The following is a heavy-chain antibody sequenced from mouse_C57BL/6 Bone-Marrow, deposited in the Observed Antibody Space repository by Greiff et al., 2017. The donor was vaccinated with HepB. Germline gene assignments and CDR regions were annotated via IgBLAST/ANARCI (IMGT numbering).Heavy chain of an antibody. CDR3: ALQLRPFAY. Sequence: EVQLVESGPVLVKPGASVKMSCKASGYTFTDYYMNWVKQSHGKSLEWIGVINPYNGGTSYNQKFKGKATLTVDKSSSTAYMELNSLTSEDSAVYYCALQLRPFAYWGQGTLVTVSA. D-gene: IGHD3-2*02. CDR2: INPYNGGT. CDR1: GYTFTDYY. J-gene: IGHJ3*01. V-gene: IGHV1-19*01.